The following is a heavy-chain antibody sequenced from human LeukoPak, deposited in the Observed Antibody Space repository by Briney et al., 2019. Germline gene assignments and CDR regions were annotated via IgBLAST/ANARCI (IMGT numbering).Heavy chain of an antibody. CDR3: AKDVRGGPIVGAGSVDY. V-gene: IGHV3-64*04. D-gene: IGHD1-26*01. J-gene: IGHJ4*02. CDR2: ISSNGGSS. Sequence: PGGSLRLSCSASGFTFSAYAMYWVRQAPGKGLEYVSGISSNGGSSFYADSVKGRFTISRDNSKNTLYLQMDSLRAEDTAVYYCAKDVRGGPIVGAGSVDYWGQGTLVTVSS. CDR1: GFTFSAYA.